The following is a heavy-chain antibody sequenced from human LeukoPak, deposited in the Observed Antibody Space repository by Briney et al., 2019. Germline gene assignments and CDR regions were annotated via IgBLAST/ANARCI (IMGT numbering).Heavy chain of an antibody. V-gene: IGHV4-61*01. CDR2: IYYSGST. CDR1: GGSVSSGSYY. CDR3: ARVPAGYDAFDI. Sequence: SETLSLTCTVSGGSVSSGSYYWSWIRQPPGKGLEWIGHIYYSGSTNYNPSLKSRVTISVDTSKNQFSLKLSSVTAADTAVYYCARVPAGYDAFDIWGQGAMVTVSS. J-gene: IGHJ3*02. D-gene: IGHD3-9*01.